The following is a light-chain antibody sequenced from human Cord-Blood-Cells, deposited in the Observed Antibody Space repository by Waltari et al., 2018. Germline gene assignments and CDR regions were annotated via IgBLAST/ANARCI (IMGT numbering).Light chain of an antibody. Sequence: DIQMTQSPSTLSASVGDRVTITCRASQSSSWLAWYQQKPGKAPKLLIYKASSLESGVPSRFSGSGSGTEFTLTISSLQPEDFATYYCQQSYSTWWTFGQGTKVEIK. CDR2: KAS. V-gene: IGKV1-5*03. CDR1: QSSSW. J-gene: IGKJ1*01. CDR3: QQSYSTWWT.